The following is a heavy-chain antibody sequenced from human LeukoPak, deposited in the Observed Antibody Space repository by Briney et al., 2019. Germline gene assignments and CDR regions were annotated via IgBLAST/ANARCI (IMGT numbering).Heavy chain of an antibody. V-gene: IGHV4-4*02. J-gene: IGHJ6*02. CDR1: GGSISSSNW. Sequence: SETLSLTCAVSGGSISSSNWWSWVRQPPGKGLGWIWSIYHSGSTYYNPSLKSRVTISVNTCKNQFSLTLSSVTAADTAVYYCAREIPYPDVWGQGTTVTVSS. CDR3: AREIPYPDV. CDR2: IYHSGST.